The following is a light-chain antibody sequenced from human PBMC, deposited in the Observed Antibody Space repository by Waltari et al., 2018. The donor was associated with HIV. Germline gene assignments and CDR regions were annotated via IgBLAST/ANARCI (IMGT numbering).Light chain of an antibody. J-gene: IGLJ2*01. Sequence: QSVLTQPPSVSGAPGQTVTISCTGSSSNIGARFDVHWYQQIPSTAPKLLMYGNNRPSGVPDRFSGSKSGTSASLAITGLQAEDEADYYCQTYDSSLSGSVVFGGGTKLTVL. V-gene: IGLV1-40*01. CDR3: QTYDSSLSGSVV. CDR1: SSNIGARFD. CDR2: GN.